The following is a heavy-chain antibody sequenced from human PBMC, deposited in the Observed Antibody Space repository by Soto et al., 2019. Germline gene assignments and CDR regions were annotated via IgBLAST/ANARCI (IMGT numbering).Heavy chain of an antibody. J-gene: IGHJ4*02. CDR2: ITGNADRS. CDR3: VTRGTRAHPDS. D-gene: IGHD3-16*01. CDR1: GFTFSNFA. V-gene: IGHV3-23*01. Sequence: EVQLLESGGGLAQPGGSLRLSCAASGFTFSNFAMSWVRQAPGKGLEWVSSITGNADRSYYADSVKGRFTISRDNSKNTLYLQINSLRAEDTVIYYCVTRGTRAHPDSWGQGTLVTVSS.